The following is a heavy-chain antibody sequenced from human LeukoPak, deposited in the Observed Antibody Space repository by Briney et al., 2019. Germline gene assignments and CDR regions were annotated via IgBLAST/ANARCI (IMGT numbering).Heavy chain of an antibody. Sequence: GGSLRLSCAASGFTFSSYAMSWVRQAPGKGLEWVSGISGSDGDTYYADSVKVRFTISRDNSKNTLYLQMNSLRAEDTAVYYCAKAGDSSGWYGFWGQGTLVTVSS. D-gene: IGHD6-19*01. V-gene: IGHV3-23*01. CDR3: AKAGDSSGWYGF. J-gene: IGHJ4*02. CDR2: ISGSDGDT. CDR1: GFTFSSYA.